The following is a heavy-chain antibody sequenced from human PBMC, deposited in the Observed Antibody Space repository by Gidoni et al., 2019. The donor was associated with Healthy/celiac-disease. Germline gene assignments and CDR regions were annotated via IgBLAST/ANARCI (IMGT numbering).Heavy chain of an antibody. CDR1: GFTVSSNY. CDR2: IYSGGST. D-gene: IGHD1-7*01. Sequence: EVQLVESGGGLVQPGGSLRLFCAASGFTVSSNYMSWVRQAPGKGLEWVSVIYSGGSTYYADSVKGRFTISRDNSKNTLYLQMNSLRAEDTAVYYCARDNWNYGYYFDYWGQGTLVTVSS. CDR3: ARDNWNYGYYFDY. J-gene: IGHJ4*02. V-gene: IGHV3-66*01.